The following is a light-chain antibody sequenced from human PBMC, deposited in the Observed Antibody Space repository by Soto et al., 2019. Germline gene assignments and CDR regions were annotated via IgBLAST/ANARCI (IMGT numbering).Light chain of an antibody. Sequence: QSVLTQPASVSGSPGQAITFSSTGTSSDVGGYNYVSWYQHHPGKAPKLIIYDVSNRPSGVSIRFSGSKSDNTASLTISGLQPEDEADYHCSSYTTSNTRQIVFGTGTKVTVL. CDR2: DVS. CDR3: SSYTTSNTRQIV. J-gene: IGLJ1*01. V-gene: IGLV2-14*03. CDR1: SSDVGGYNY.